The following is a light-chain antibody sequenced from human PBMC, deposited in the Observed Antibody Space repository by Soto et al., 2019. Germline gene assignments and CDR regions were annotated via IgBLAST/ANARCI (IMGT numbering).Light chain of an antibody. Sequence: DIPMTQSPSSLSASVGDRVTITCRARQRIYSYLNWYQQKPGKAPKLLIETASNLHSGVPSRFSGSGSATPFPINFSSLHPEDVATYYCQATAQHPPWTFGQGTIVE. J-gene: IGKJ1*01. V-gene: IGKV1-39*01. CDR1: QRIYSY. CDR2: TAS. CDR3: QATAQHPPWT.